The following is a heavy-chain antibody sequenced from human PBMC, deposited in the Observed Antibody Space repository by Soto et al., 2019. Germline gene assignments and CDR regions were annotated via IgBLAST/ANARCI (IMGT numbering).Heavy chain of an antibody. Sequence: SETLSLTCTVSGGSISSYYWSWIRQPPGKGLEWIGYIYYSGSTNYNPSLKSRVTISVDTSKNQFSLKLSSVTAADTAVYYCARVSREHISIDYWGQGTLVTVSS. CDR3: ARVSREHISIDY. D-gene: IGHD2-21*01. CDR1: GGSISSYY. V-gene: IGHV4-59*08. J-gene: IGHJ4*02. CDR2: IYYSGST.